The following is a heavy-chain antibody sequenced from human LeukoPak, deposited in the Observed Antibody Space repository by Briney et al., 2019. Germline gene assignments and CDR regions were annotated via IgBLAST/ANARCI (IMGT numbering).Heavy chain of an antibody. CDR2: IYHSGST. CDR1: GYSISSGYY. Sequence: KPSETLSLTCTVSGYSISSGYYWGWIRQPPGKGLEWIGSIYHSGSTYYNPSLKSRVTISVDTSKNQFSLKLSSVTAADTAVYYCARVVFGVVISSFHYWGQGTLVTVSS. CDR3: ARVVFGVVISSFHY. D-gene: IGHD3-3*01. J-gene: IGHJ4*02. V-gene: IGHV4-38-2*02.